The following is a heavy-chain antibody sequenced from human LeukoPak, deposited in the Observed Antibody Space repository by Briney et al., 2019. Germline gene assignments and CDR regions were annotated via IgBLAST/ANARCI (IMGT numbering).Heavy chain of an antibody. D-gene: IGHD4-17*01. CDR1: GGTFSSYA. CDR3: AHRVYGDYYFDY. V-gene: IGHV1-69*05. Sequence: SVKVSCKASGGTFSSYAISWVRQAPGQGLEWMGRIIPIFGTANYAQKFQGRVTITTDESTSTAYMELSSLRSEDTATYYCAHRVYGDYYFDYWGQGTLVTVSS. CDR2: IIPIFGTA. J-gene: IGHJ4*02.